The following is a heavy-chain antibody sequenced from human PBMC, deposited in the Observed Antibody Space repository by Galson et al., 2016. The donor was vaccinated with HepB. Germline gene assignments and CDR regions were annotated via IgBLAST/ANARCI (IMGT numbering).Heavy chain of an antibody. CDR3: ARDGLGPPRGMDV. Sequence: SLRLSCAASGFTFSTYWMHWVRQVPGKGLEWVSRIKTDGSQTNYADSVKGRFTISRDNAKNTLYLQMNSLRVEDTAVYYCARDGLGPPRGMDVWGQGTTVTVSS. J-gene: IGHJ6*02. CDR1: GFTFSTYW. CDR2: IKTDGSQT. V-gene: IGHV3-74*01. D-gene: IGHD3-10*01.